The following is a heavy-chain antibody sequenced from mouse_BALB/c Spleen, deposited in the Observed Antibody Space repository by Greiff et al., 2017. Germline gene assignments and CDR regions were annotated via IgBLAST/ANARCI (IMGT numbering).Heavy chain of an antibody. Sequence: EVKLVESGGGLVQPGGSLRLSCATSGFTFTDYYMSWVRQPPGKALEWLGFIRNKANGYTTEYSASVKGRFTISRDNSQSILYLQMNTMRAEDSATYYCAREVGYDWFAYWGQGTLVTVSA. V-gene: IGHV7-3*02. CDR1: GFTFTDYY. D-gene: IGHD2-2*01. J-gene: IGHJ3*01. CDR3: AREVGYDWFAY. CDR2: IRNKANGYTT.